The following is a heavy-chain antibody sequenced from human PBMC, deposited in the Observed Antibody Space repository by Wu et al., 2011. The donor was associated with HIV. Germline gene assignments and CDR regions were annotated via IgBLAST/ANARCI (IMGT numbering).Heavy chain of an antibody. CDR2: ISAYNGDT. V-gene: IGHV1-18*01. CDR3: ARDGRGTSDF. D-gene: IGHD2-2*01. CDR1: GYTFSNYR. J-gene: IGHJ4*02. Sequence: QVQLVQSGAEVKKPGASVKVSCKASGYTFSNYRISWVRQAPGRGLEWMRWISAYNGDTNYAQKLQGRVTMTTDTSSTTAYMELRSLRSDDTAVYYCARDGRGTSDFWGQGTLVTVSS.